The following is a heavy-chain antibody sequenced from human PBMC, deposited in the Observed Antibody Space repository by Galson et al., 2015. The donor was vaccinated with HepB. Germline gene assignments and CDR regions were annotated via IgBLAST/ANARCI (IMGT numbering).Heavy chain of an antibody. CDR2: MSPVTGDT. V-gene: IGHV1-2*02. CDR3: ASLGSAAGGSIDL. J-gene: IGHJ5*02. Sequence: VKVSCKASGHSLIAYFMHWVRQAPGQGLEWMGWMSPVTGDTYYVQRFQGRVTMTRDTSTSTAYMELTGLTSDDTAVYYCASLGSAAGGSIDLWGQGTLVTVSS. CDR1: GHSLIAYF. D-gene: IGHD6-13*01.